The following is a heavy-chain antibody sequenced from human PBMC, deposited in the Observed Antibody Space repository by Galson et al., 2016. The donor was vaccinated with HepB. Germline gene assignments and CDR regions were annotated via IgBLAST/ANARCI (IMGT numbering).Heavy chain of an antibody. Sequence: ETLSLTCTVSGGSVSSTTYYWGWIRQPPGKGLEWIGNTFYSGRTYYNPSLKSRLTKPVDPSKNHFSLRLRSVTAADTAVYYCARQRRFGTWDEIDYWGQGTLVTVSS. CDR1: GGSVSSTTYY. V-gene: IGHV4-39*01. CDR2: TFYSGRT. CDR3: ARQRRFGTWDEIDY. J-gene: IGHJ4*02. D-gene: IGHD3-10*01.